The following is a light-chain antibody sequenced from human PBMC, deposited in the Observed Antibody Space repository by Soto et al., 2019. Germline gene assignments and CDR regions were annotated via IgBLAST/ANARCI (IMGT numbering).Light chain of an antibody. CDR2: AAS. CDR1: QSISSY. Sequence: DIQMTQSPSTLSATAGDRVTISCRASQSISSYLNWYQQKPGKAPKLLIYAASSLQSGVPSRFSGSGSGTDFTLTISSLQPEDFATYYCQQSYSTPLTFGGGTKGDIK. V-gene: IGKV1-39*01. CDR3: QQSYSTPLT. J-gene: IGKJ4*01.